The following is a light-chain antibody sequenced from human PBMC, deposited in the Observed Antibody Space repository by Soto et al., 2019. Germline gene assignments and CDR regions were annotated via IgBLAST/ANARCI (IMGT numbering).Light chain of an antibody. CDR3: QTWGTGIWV. Sequence: QAVVTQSPSASASLGASVKLTCTLSSGHSSYAIAWPQQQPEKGPRYLMKLNSDGSHSKGDGIPDRFSGSSSGAERYLTISSLQSEDEADYSCQTWGTGIWVFGGGTKLTVL. CDR2: LNSDGSH. J-gene: IGLJ3*02. CDR1: SGHSSYA. V-gene: IGLV4-69*01.